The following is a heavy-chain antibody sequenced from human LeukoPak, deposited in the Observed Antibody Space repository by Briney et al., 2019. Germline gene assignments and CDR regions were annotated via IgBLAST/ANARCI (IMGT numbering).Heavy chain of an antibody. Sequence: PGASLRLSCAASGFTFSSYAMSWVRQAPGKGLEWVAVISYDGSNKYYADSVKGRFTISRDNSKNTLYLQMNSLRAEDTAVYYCAREGGDIVVVPAAPNWFDPWGQGTLVTVSS. V-gene: IGHV3-30-3*01. D-gene: IGHD2-2*01. CDR3: AREGGDIVVVPAAPNWFDP. CDR2: ISYDGSNK. J-gene: IGHJ5*02. CDR1: GFTFSSYA.